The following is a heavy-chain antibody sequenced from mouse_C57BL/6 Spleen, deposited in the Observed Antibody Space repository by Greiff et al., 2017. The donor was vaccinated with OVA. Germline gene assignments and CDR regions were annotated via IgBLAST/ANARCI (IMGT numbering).Heavy chain of an antibody. J-gene: IGHJ1*03. D-gene: IGHD1-1*01. Sequence: VQLVESGAELVKPGASVKISCKASGYAFSSYWMNWVKQRPGKGLEWIGQIYPGDGDTNYNGKFKGKATLTADKSSSTAYMQLSSLTSEDSAVYFCARRHGSSWYFDVWGTGTTVTVSS. V-gene: IGHV1-80*01. CDR3: ARRHGSSWYFDV. CDR1: GYAFSSYW. CDR2: IYPGDGDT.